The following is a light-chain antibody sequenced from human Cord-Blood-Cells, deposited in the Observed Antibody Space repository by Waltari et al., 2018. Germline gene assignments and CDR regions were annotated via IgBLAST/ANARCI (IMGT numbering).Light chain of an antibody. CDR1: SSDVGSYNL. J-gene: IGLJ3*02. CDR2: EGS. Sequence: QSALTQPASVSGSPGQSITISCTGTSSDVGSYNLVSWYQQHPGKAPKLRIYEGSKRPSGVSNRCSGSKSGNTASLTISGLQAEDVADYYCCSYAGSSTWVFGGGTKLTVL. CDR3: CSYAGSSTWV. V-gene: IGLV2-23*01.